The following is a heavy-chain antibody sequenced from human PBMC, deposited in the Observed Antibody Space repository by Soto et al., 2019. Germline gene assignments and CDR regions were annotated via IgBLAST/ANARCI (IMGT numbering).Heavy chain of an antibody. D-gene: IGHD2-21*02. V-gene: IGHV5-51*01. CDR3: ARSSVYCGHDCYAGGFDY. CDR2: IYPGDSDT. CDR1: GDNFSRFW. Sequence: EVQLAQSGAEVKKPGESLKISCKGSGDNFSRFWIAWVRQMPGKGLEWMGIIYPGDSDTRYSPSFQGQVTISADNSISTAYLQWSSLKASDTAIYYCARSSVYCGHDCYAGGFDYWGQGTLVSVSS. J-gene: IGHJ4*02.